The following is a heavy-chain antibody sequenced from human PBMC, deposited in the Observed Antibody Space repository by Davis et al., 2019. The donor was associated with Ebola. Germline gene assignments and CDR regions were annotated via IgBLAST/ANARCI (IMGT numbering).Heavy chain of an antibody. D-gene: IGHD6-6*01. Sequence: ASVKVSCKASGYTFTGYYMHWVRQAPGQGLEWMGWINPNSGSTNYAQKFQGRVTMTRDTSISTAYMELSRLRSDDTAVYYCARGKSGTSSSIRDWFDPWGQGTLVTVSS. CDR3: ARGKSGTSSSIRDWFDP. CDR2: INPNSGST. CDR1: GYTFTGYY. J-gene: IGHJ5*02. V-gene: IGHV1-2*02.